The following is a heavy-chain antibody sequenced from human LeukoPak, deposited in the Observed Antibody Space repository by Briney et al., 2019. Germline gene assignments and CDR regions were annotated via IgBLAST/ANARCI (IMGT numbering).Heavy chain of an antibody. J-gene: IGHJ5*02. V-gene: IGHV1-8*01. CDR1: GYTFTSYD. Sequence: ASVKVSCKASGYTFTSYDINWVRQATGQGLEWMGWMNPNSGNTGYAQKFQGRVTMTRNTSISTAYMELSSLRSEDPAVYYCARATYYDILTGYYSPNWFDPWGQGTLVTVSS. CDR2: MNPNSGNT. CDR3: ARATYYDILTGYYSPNWFDP. D-gene: IGHD3-9*01.